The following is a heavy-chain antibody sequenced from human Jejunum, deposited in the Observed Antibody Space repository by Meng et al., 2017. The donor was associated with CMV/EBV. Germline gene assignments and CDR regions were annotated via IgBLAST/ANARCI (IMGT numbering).Heavy chain of an antibody. CDR3: AKDREVAYYESLTGYSFFDY. J-gene: IGHJ4*02. Sequence: MHWVSQVPGKGLEWVAFIHYDRRTKDYLDSVRDRFTISRDNSKNTLYLQMNSLRPEDTAIYYCAKDREVAYYESLTGYSFFDYWGQGALVTVSS. D-gene: IGHD3-9*01. CDR2: IHYDRRTK. V-gene: IGHV3-30*02.